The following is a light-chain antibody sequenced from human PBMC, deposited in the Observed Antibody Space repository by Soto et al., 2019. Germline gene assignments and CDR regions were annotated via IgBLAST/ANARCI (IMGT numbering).Light chain of an antibody. CDR1: QSISNY. V-gene: IGKV1-39*01. Sequence: DIQMTQSPSSLSASVGARVTITCRASQSISNYLNWYQQKPGKAPHLLIYAASSLQSGVPSRFSGSGSGTDFSLAICSLQPEDFATYYCQQSYSTPRTFGQGTKVEIK. CDR3: QQSYSTPRT. J-gene: IGKJ1*01. CDR2: AAS.